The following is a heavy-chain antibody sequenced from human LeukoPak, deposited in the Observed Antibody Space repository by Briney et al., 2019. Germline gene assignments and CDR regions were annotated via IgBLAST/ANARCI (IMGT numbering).Heavy chain of an antibody. CDR3: ARDRGYSNFDY. CDR2: MNEDGSEK. V-gene: IGHV3-7*01. CDR1: GVGFSNYW. J-gene: IGHJ4*02. D-gene: IGHD4-11*01. Sequence: GGSLRLSCAASGVGFSNYWMSWVRQAPGKGLEWVANMNEDGSEKNYVDSVKGRFTISRDNAQDSLYLQMNGLRAEDTAVYYCARDRGYSNFDYWGQGTLLTVSS.